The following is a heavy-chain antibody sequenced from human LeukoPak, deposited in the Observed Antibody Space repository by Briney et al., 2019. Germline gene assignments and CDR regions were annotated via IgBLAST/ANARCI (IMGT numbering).Heavy chain of an antibody. J-gene: IGHJ4*02. CDR2: ISYDGRNQ. D-gene: IGHD1-26*01. V-gene: IGHV3-30*18. CDR3: VKDRTINGRSSPFDS. Sequence: GGSLRLSCAASGFSFTTYGMHWVRQAPLKGLEWLAAISYDGRNQNYADSVKGRFTIFRDNSQNTLYLQKNSLRAEDTALYYCVKDRTINGRSSPFDSWGQGTLVTVSS. CDR1: GFSFTTYG.